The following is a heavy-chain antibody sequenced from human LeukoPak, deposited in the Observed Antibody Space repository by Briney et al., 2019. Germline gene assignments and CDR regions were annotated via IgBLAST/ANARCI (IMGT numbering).Heavy chain of an antibody. V-gene: IGHV4-39*01. CDR2: IYYSGST. CDR3: ARNWFYNDGRGNHPLYYFDY. Sequence: SETLSLTCTVSGGSISSSSYYWGWIRQPPGEGLEWIGSIYYSGSTYYKLSLKSRVTISVDTSKNQFSLKLSSVTAADTAVYYCARNWFYNDGRGNHPLYYFDYWGQGTLVTVSS. J-gene: IGHJ4*02. CDR1: GGSISSSSYY. D-gene: IGHD3-22*01.